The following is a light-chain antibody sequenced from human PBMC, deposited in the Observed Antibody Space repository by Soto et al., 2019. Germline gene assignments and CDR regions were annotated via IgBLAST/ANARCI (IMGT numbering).Light chain of an antibody. CDR3: QQYYSYRNT. Sequence: RINITCRASQSISSWLAWYQQKPGKAPKLLMYKASTLESGVPSRFSGSGFGTEFTLTLSSLQADEFAIYYCQQYYSYRNTVAQGPSLEI. J-gene: IGKJ5*01. V-gene: IGKV1-5*03. CDR1: QSISSW. CDR2: KAS.